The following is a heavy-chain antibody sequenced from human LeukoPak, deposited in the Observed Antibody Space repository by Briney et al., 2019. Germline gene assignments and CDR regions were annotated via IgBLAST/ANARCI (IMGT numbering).Heavy chain of an antibody. J-gene: IGHJ3*02. V-gene: IGHV4-61*08. CDR2: IYYSGST. D-gene: IGHD1-26*01. Sequence: PSETLSLTCAVSGGSISSGGYSWSWIRQPPGKGLEWIGYIYYSGSTNYNPSLKSRVTISVDTSKNQFSLKLSSVTAADTAVYYCARLGSYDAFDIWGQGTMVTVSS. CDR1: GGSISSGGYS. CDR3: ARLGSYDAFDI.